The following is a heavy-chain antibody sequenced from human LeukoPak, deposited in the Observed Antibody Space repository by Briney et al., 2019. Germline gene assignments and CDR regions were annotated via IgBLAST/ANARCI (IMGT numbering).Heavy chain of an antibody. Sequence: ASVKVSCKASGYTFTGDYMHWVRQAPGQGLEWMGWINPNSGGTNYAQKFQGRVTMTRDTSISTAYMELSRLRSDDTAVYYCASPYQLLFESAFDIWGQGTMATVSS. V-gene: IGHV1-2*02. D-gene: IGHD2-2*01. CDR1: GYTFTGDY. CDR3: ASPYQLLFESAFDI. J-gene: IGHJ3*02. CDR2: INPNSGGT.